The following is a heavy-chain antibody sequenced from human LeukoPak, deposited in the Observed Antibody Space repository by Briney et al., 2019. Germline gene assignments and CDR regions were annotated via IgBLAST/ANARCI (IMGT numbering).Heavy chain of an antibody. Sequence: PSQTLSLTCAVYGGSFSGYYWSWIRQPPGKGLEWVGEINHSGSTNYNPSLKSRVTISGDTSKNQFSLKLSSVTAADTGVYYCARFECSSTSYSRQFDYWGQGTLVTVSS. D-gene: IGHD2-2*01. CDR2: INHSGST. V-gene: IGHV4-34*01. CDR1: GGSFSGYY. CDR3: ARFECSSTSYSRQFDY. J-gene: IGHJ4*02.